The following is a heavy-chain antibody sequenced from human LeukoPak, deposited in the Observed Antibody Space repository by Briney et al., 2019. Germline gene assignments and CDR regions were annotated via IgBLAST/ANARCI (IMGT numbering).Heavy chain of an antibody. CDR2: INPNSGGT. V-gene: IGHV1-2*02. CDR3: ARGWGYYDILTGYYREYYFDY. D-gene: IGHD3-9*01. J-gene: IGHJ4*02. CDR1: GYTFTGYY. Sequence: ASVKVSCKASGYTFTGYYMHWVRQAPGQGLAWMGWINPNSGGTNYAQKFQGRVTMTRDTSISTAYMELSRLRSDDTAVYYCARGWGYYDILTGYYREYYFDYWGQGTLVTVSS.